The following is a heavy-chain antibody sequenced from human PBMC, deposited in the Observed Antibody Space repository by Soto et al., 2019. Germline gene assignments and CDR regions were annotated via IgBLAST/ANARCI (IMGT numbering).Heavy chain of an antibody. D-gene: IGHD2-21*02. V-gene: IGHV1-69*01. CDR2: IIPSFGTA. J-gene: IGHJ3*01. CDR3: ATVETPGGGPPASPTPQAFVV. Sequence: QVQLVQSGAEVKKPGSSVKVSCKASGGTFNTYIITWVRQAPGQGLEWMGGIIPSFGTANYAPKFRGRVTIPADDSTTTVYMEVSSLRSEDTAVYFCATVETPGGGPPASPTPQAFVVWGQGTEVTVSS. CDR1: GGTFNTYI.